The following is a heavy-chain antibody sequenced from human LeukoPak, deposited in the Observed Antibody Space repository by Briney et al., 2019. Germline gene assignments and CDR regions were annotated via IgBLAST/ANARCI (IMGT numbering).Heavy chain of an antibody. Sequence: GGSLRLSCAASGFTFSGSAMHWVRQASGKGLEWVGRIRSKANSYATAYAASVKGRFTISRDDSKSTAYLQMNSLKTEDTAVYYCTSTVPMIDYFDYWGQGTLVTVSS. CDR1: GFTFSGSA. CDR3: TSTVPMIDYFDY. V-gene: IGHV3-73*01. D-gene: IGHD3-16*01. J-gene: IGHJ4*02. CDR2: IRSKANSYAT.